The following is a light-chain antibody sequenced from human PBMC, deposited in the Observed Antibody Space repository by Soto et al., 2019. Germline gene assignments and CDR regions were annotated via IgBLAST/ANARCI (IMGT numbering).Light chain of an antibody. CDR3: QQYGSSLYT. J-gene: IGKJ2*01. CDR1: QSVGSNY. Sequence: EIVLTQSPGTLSLSPGERATLSCRASQSVGSNYLAWYQQKPGQAPRLLIYGASSRAIGTPDRFSGSGSGTDFILTISRLEPEDFAVYYCQQYGSSLYTFGQGTKVDIK. CDR2: GAS. V-gene: IGKV3-20*01.